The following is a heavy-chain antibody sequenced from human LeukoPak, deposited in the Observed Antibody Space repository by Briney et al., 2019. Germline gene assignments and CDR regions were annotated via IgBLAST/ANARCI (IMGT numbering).Heavy chain of an antibody. D-gene: IGHD2-15*01. Sequence: GGSLRLSRAASGFTFSSYSMNWVRQAPGKGLEWVSSISSSSSYIYYADSVKGRFTISRDNAKNSLYLQMNSLRAEDTAVYYCARDGTPPIYCSGGSCYGNFDYWGQGTLVTVSS. CDR3: ARDGTPPIYCSGGSCYGNFDY. CDR1: GFTFSSYS. V-gene: IGHV3-21*01. CDR2: ISSSSSYI. J-gene: IGHJ4*02.